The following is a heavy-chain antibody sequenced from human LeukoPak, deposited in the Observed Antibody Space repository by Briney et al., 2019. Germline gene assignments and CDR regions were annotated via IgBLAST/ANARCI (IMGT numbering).Heavy chain of an antibody. CDR2: IIPIFGTA. Sequence: ASVKVSCKASGGTFSSYAISWVRQAPGQGLEWMGGIIPIFGTANYAQKFQGRVTITTDESTSTAYMELSSLRSEDTAVYYCASVLLWFGELGWFDPWGQGTLVTASS. D-gene: IGHD3-10*01. CDR3: ASVLLWFGELGWFDP. CDR1: GGTFSSYA. J-gene: IGHJ5*02. V-gene: IGHV1-69*05.